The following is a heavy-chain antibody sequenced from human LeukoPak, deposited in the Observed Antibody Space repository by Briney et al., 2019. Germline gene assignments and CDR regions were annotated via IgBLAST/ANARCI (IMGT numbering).Heavy chain of an antibody. CDR1: GFPFSSYW. J-gene: IGHJ4*02. Sequence: GGSLILSCVASGFPFSSYWMTWVRRAPGKGLEWVANIKQDGSKKSYVDSVKGRFTISRDNAKNSLYLQMNSLRAEDTAIYYCTRVGYIDEGIDYWGQGTLVTVSS. V-gene: IGHV3-7*04. CDR3: TRVGYIDEGIDY. CDR2: IKQDGSKK. D-gene: IGHD5-24*01.